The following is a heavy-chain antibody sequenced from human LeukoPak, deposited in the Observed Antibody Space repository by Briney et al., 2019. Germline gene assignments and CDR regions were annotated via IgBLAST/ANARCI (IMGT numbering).Heavy chain of an antibody. V-gene: IGHV3-64D*06. J-gene: IGHJ4*02. CDR2: ISSNGGST. CDR3: VTGYGVTYFDY. D-gene: IGHD5-18*01. CDR1: RFTFSSYA. Sequence: GGSLRLSCSASRFTFSSYAMHWVRQAPGKGLEYVPAISSNGGSTYYADSVKGRFTISRDNSKNTLYLQMSSLRAEDTAVYYCVTGYGVTYFDYWGQGTLVTVSS.